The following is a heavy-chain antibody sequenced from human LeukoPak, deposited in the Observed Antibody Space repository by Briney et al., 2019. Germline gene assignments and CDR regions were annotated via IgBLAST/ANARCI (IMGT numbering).Heavy chain of an antibody. CDR3: AKDGTGGYYYLDY. Sequence: PGGSLRLSCVASGFTFSSHGMHWVRQAPDMGLEWVALILYDGSNEYYADSVQGRFTISRDSSRNTLYLQMNSLRAEDTAVYYCAKDGTGGYYYLDYWGQGTLVTVSS. CDR1: GFTFSSHG. CDR2: ILYDGSNE. J-gene: IGHJ4*02. D-gene: IGHD3-22*01. V-gene: IGHV3-30*18.